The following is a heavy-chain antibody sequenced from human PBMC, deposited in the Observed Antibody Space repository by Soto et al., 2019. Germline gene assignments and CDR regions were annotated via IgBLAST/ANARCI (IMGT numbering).Heavy chain of an antibody. D-gene: IGHD6-13*01. Sequence: SVKVSCKASGGTFSSYAISWVRQAPGQGLEWMGGIIPIFGTANYAQKFQGRVTITADESTSTAYMELSSLRSEDTAVYYCAKQLVLGYYYYYGMDVWGQGTTVTVSS. CDR1: GGTFSSYA. J-gene: IGHJ6*02. V-gene: IGHV1-69*13. CDR2: IIPIFGTA. CDR3: AKQLVLGYYYYYGMDV.